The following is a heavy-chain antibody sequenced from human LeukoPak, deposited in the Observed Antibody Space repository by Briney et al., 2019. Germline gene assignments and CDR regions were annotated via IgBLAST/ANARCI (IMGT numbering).Heavy chain of an antibody. CDR3: ARDPEYSSSWNYYYYYYGMDV. CDR2: INSDGCST. D-gene: IGHD6-13*01. J-gene: IGHJ6*02. CDR1: GFTFSSYW. Sequence: GGSLRLSCAASGFTFSSYWMHWVRQAPGKGLVWVSRINSDGCSTSYADSVKGRFTISRDNAKNTLYLQMNSLRAEDTAVYYCARDPEYSSSWNYYYYYYGMDVWGQGTTVTVSS. V-gene: IGHV3-74*01.